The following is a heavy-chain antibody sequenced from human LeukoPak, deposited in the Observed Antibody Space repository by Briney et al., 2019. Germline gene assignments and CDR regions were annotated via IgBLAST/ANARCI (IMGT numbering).Heavy chain of an antibody. J-gene: IGHJ4*02. CDR3: AREGYGSGSYNDY. Sequence: SVKVSCKASGGTFSSYAISWVRQAPGQGLEWMGGIIPIFGTANYAQKFQGRVTITTDEATSTAYMELSSLRSEDTAVYYCAREGYGSGSYNDYWGQGTLVTVSS. CDR2: IIPIFGTA. V-gene: IGHV1-69*05. CDR1: GGTFSSYA. D-gene: IGHD3-10*01.